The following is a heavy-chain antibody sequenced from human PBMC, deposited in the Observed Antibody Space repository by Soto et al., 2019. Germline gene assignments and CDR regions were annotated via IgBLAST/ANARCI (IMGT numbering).Heavy chain of an antibody. CDR2: IIPISRTP. CDR3: ASGGTTVNRRFDF. CDR1: GLTFRSDS. J-gene: IGHJ4*02. Sequence: QVQLVQSEAEVKKPGSSVKVSCKSSGLTFRSDSISWVRQAPGQGLEWMGGIIPISRTPTYAQKFQGRVTISADESTRTAYMEVSSLTSEDTAVYYCASGGTTVNRRFDFWGQGTLVTVSS. D-gene: IGHD4-4*01. V-gene: IGHV1-69*01.